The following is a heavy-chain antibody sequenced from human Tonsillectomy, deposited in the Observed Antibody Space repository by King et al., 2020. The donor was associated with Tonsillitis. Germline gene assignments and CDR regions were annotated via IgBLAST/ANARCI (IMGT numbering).Heavy chain of an antibody. CDR3: ERWEGPGGLGLYYFDQ. Sequence: VQLVESGGGLVQPGGSLRLSCAASGFTFSSYWMHWVRQAPGKGLLWVSRINSDGSSTSYADFVKGRFTISRDNAKNTLYLQMNSLRAEDTAVYYCERWEGPGGLGLYYFDQWGQGTLVTVSS. CDR2: INSDGSST. CDR1: GFTFSSYW. J-gene: IGHJ4*02. D-gene: IGHD3/OR15-3a*01. V-gene: IGHV3-74*01.